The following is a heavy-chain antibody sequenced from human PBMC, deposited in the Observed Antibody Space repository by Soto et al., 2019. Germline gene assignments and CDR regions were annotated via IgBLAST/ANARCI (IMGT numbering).Heavy chain of an antibody. D-gene: IGHD5-12*01. V-gene: IGHV1-69*12. CDR2: IIPLFGTA. CDR3: ARREGYSGYDFDY. CDR1: GGTFSSYA. J-gene: IGHJ4*02. Sequence: QVQLVQSGAGVKKPGSSVKVSCEASGGTFSSYAISWVRRAPGQGLEWMGGIIPLFGTANYAQKFQGRVTITADESTSTAYMELSSLRSEDTAVYYCARREGYSGYDFDYWGQGTLVTVSS.